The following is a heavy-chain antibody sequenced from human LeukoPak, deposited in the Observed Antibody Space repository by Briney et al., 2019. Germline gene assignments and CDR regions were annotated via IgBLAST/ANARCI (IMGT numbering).Heavy chain of an antibody. CDR1: GFTFSSFG. J-gene: IGHJ4*02. D-gene: IGHD5-18*01. CDR3: ARDEHQGDSYGKFDY. V-gene: IGHV3-33*01. CDR2: IWYDGSNE. Sequence: PGGSLRLSCAASGFTFSSFGMHWVRQAPGKGLEWVAVIWYDGSNEYYADSVKGRFTISRDNSKNTLYLQMNSLRAEDTAVYYCARDEHQGDSYGKFDYWGQGTLVTVSS.